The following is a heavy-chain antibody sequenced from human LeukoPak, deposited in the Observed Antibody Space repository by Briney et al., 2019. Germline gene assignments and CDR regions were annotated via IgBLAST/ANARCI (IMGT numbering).Heavy chain of an antibody. V-gene: IGHV3-9*01. J-gene: IGHJ4*02. Sequence: GGSLRLSCAASGFTFDDYAMHWVRQAPGKGLEWVSGISWNSGSIGYADSVKGRFTISRDNAKNSLYLKTNSLRAEDTALYYCAKDMTPDSSGYYPDYWGQGTLVTVSS. D-gene: IGHD3-22*01. CDR1: GFTFDDYA. CDR3: AKDMTPDSSGYYPDY. CDR2: ISWNSGSI.